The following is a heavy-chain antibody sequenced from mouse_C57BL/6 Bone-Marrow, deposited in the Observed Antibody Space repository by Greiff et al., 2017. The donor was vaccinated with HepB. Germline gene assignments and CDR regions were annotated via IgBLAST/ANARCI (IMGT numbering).Heavy chain of an antibody. D-gene: IGHD2-2*01. CDR1: GYTFTSYW. J-gene: IGHJ3*01. CDR2: IYPGNSDT. Sequence: VQLQQSGTVLARPGASVKMSCKPSGYTFTSYWMHWVKQRPGQGLEWIGAIYPGNSDTSYNQKFKGQAKLTAVTSASTAYMELSSLTKEDSAVYYCTRNGYDGDWFAYWGQGTLVTVSA. V-gene: IGHV1-5*01. CDR3: TRNGYDGDWFAY.